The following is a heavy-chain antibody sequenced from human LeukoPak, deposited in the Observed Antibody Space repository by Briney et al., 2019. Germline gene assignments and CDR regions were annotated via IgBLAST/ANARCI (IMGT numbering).Heavy chain of an antibody. J-gene: IGHJ3*02. Sequence: SETLSLTCTVSGYSISSGYYWGWIRQPPGKGLEWIGSIYHSGSTYYNPSLKSRVTISVDTSKNQFSLKLSSVTAADTAVYYCASQVITFGGVIVIRAFDIWGQGTMVTVSS. V-gene: IGHV4-38-2*02. CDR1: GYSISSGYY. CDR2: IYHSGST. D-gene: IGHD3-16*02. CDR3: ASQVITFGGVIVIRAFDI.